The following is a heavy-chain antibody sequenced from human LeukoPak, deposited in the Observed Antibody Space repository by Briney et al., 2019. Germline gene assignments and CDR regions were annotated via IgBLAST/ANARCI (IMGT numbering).Heavy chain of an antibody. CDR3: ARDQKVYSGSYYGAYYFDY. V-gene: IGHV1-69*04. CDR2: IIPILGIA. D-gene: IGHD1-26*01. Sequence: GASVKVSCKASGGTFSSYAISWVRQAPGQGLEWMGRIIPILGIANYAQKFQGRVTITADKSTSTAYMELSSLRSEDTAVYYCARDQKVYSGSYYGAYYFDYWGQGTLVTVSS. CDR1: GGTFSSYA. J-gene: IGHJ4*02.